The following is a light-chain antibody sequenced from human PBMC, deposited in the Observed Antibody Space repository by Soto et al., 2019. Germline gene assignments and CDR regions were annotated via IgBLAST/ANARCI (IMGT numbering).Light chain of an antibody. Sequence: EIVLTQSPGTLSLSPGERATLSCRASQSVSSSYLAWYQHKPGQAPRLLIYGASSRATDIPDRFSASVSGTEFTLTVSRLEPHDFAVYYCQQYGRSPPSTFGQGTRLEI. CDR2: GAS. J-gene: IGKJ5*01. CDR1: QSVSSSY. CDR3: QQYGRSPPST. V-gene: IGKV3-20*01.